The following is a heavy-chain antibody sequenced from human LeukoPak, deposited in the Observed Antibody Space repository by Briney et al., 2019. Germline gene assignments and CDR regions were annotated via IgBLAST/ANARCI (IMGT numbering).Heavy chain of an antibody. V-gene: IGHV1-2*02. CDR3: ARGVAGTYYYYYMDV. CDR1: GYTFTAYY. CDR2: INPNSGGT. D-gene: IGHD6-19*01. J-gene: IGHJ6*03. Sequence: ASVRVSSKASGYTFTAYYMHWVRQAPGQGLEWMGWINPNSGGTNYAQKFQGRVTMTRDTSISTAYMELSRLRSNDTAVYYCARGVAGTYYYYYMDVWGKGTTVTVSS.